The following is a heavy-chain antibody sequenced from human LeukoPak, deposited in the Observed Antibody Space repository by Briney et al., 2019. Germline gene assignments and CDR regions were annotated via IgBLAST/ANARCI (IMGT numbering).Heavy chain of an antibody. D-gene: IGHD1-26*01. CDR3: AREWEYGLDY. Sequence: SQTLSLTCTVSGGSISSGSYYWSWIRQHPGTDLEWIGNIYYSGNTYYNPSLKSRVTISVDTSKNQFSLKLNSVTAADTAVYYCAREWEYGLDYWGQGTLVTVSS. V-gene: IGHV4-31*03. CDR2: IYYSGNT. CDR1: GGSISSGSYY. J-gene: IGHJ4*02.